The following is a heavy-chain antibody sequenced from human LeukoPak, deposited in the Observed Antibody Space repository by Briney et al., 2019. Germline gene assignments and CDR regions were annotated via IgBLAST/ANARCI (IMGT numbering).Heavy chain of an antibody. V-gene: IGHV3-23*01. CDR2: ISGSGGST. J-gene: IGHJ4*02. CDR1: GFTFSSYA. Sequence: GGSLRLSCAASGFTFSSYAMSRVRQAPGKGPEWVSAISGSGGSTYYADSVKGRLTISRDNSKNTLYLQMNSLRAEDTAVYYCAKVYLQWLVTPLFDYWGQGTLVTVSS. CDR3: AKVYLQWLVTPLFDY. D-gene: IGHD6-19*01.